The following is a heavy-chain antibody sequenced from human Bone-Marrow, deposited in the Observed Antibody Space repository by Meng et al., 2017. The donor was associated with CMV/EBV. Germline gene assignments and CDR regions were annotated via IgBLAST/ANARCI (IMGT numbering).Heavy chain of an antibody. CDR3: ARDSGSTVTPLY. CDR1: GFTFSSYW. D-gene: IGHD4-11*01. Sequence: GESLKISCAASGFTFSSYWMHWVRQAPGKGLVWVSRINSDGSSTSYADSVKGRFTISRDNAKNTLYLQMNSLRAEDTAVYYCARDSGSTVTPLYWGQGTLVTVSS. V-gene: IGHV3-74*01. CDR2: INSDGSST. J-gene: IGHJ4*02.